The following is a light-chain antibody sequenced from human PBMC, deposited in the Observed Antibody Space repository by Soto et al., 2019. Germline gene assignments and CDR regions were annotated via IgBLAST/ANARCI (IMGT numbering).Light chain of an antibody. CDR3: QQYNLWPWT. J-gene: IGKJ1*01. Sequence: DIVMTQSPATLSVSPGERATLSCRASQSVSTNLAWYQRKPGQAPRLLIHGASTRATGVPARFSDTGSGTEFALTISSLQSEDLAVYYCQQYNLWPWTFGQGTKVEIK. CDR1: QSVSTN. V-gene: IGKV3-15*01. CDR2: GAS.